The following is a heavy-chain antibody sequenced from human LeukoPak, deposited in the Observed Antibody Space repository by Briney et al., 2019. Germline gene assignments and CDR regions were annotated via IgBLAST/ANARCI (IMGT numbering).Heavy chain of an antibody. CDR2: ISGSGGST. Sequence: GGSLRLSCAASGFTFSSYAMSWVRQAPGKGLEWVSAISGSGGSTYYADSVKGRFTISRDNSKNTLYLQMNSLRAEDTAVYYCAEGIELAVGATTADYWGQGTLVTVSS. CDR1: GFTFSSYA. CDR3: AEGIELAVGATTADY. D-gene: IGHD1-26*01. V-gene: IGHV3-23*01. J-gene: IGHJ4*02.